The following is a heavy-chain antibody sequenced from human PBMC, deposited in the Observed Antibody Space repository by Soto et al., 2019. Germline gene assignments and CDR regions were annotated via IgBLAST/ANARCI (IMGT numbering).Heavy chain of an antibody. Sequence: PGESLKISCKVSGFSFTSYWISWVRQMPGKGLEWMGRIDPDDSYTDYSPSFQGHVTFSIDTSINTAYLQWNNLKASDTAMYYCARFWGDLNLRIYYYYGMDVWGQGTTVTVSS. CDR3: ARFWGDLNLRIYYYYGMDV. CDR2: IDPDDSYT. J-gene: IGHJ6*02. D-gene: IGHD3-16*01. CDR1: GFSFTSYW. V-gene: IGHV5-10-1*01.